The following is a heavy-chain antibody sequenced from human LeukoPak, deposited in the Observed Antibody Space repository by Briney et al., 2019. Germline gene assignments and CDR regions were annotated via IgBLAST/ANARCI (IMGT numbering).Heavy chain of an antibody. CDR1: GYTFTSYY. CDR3: AKDHSVLGGFDP. V-gene: IGHV1-46*01. CDR2: INPSGGST. D-gene: IGHD1-26*01. J-gene: IGHJ5*02. Sequence: ASVKVSCKASGYTFTSYYMHWVRQAPGQGLEWMGIINPSGGSTSYAQKFQGRVTMTRDTSTSTVYMELSSLRSEDTAVYYCAKDHSVLGGFDPWGQGTLVTVSS.